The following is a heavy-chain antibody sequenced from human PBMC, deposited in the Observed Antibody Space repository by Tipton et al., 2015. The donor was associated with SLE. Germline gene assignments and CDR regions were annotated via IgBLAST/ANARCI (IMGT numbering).Heavy chain of an antibody. D-gene: IGHD2-15*01. CDR1: GGSISSYY. V-gene: IGHV4-59*01. J-gene: IGHJ3*01. CDR3: ARDEGYCSGGSCYSSAFDL. Sequence: TLSLTCTVSGGSISSYYWSWIRQPPGKELEWIGYIYYSGSTNYNPSHKSRVTISVDTSKNQFSLKLSSVTAADTAVYYCARDEGYCSGGSCYSSAFDLWGQGTMVT. CDR2: IYYSGST.